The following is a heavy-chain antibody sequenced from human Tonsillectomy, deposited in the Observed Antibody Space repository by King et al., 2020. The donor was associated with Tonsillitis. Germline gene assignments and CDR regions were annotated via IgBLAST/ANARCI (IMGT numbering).Heavy chain of an antibody. CDR2: IIPIFDIA. CDR1: GGTFSSYA. CDR3: ARDSSYYGSGSYLYYYFDY. D-gene: IGHD3-10*01. J-gene: IGHJ4*02. Sequence: QVQLVESGAEVKKPGSSVKVSCKASGGTFSSYAFSWVRQAPGQGLEWMGRIIPIFDIANYAQKFQGRVTITADKSTSTAYMELSSLRSEDTAVYYCARDSSYYGSGSYLYYYFDYWGQGTLVTVSS. V-gene: IGHV1-69*09.